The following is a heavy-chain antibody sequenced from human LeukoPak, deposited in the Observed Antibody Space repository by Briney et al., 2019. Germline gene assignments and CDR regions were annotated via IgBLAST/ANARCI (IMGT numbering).Heavy chain of an antibody. D-gene: IGHD4-17*01. V-gene: IGHV3-11*05. CDR2: ISSSSSYI. Sequence: GGSLRLSCAASGFTFSDYYMNWIRQAPGKGLEWVSYISSSSSYIYYADSVKGRFTISRDNSRNTLYLQMNSLRAEDTAVYYCAKDGRTVTTRKVDYWGQGTLVTVSS. CDR3: AKDGRTVTTRKVDY. J-gene: IGHJ4*02. CDR1: GFTFSDYY.